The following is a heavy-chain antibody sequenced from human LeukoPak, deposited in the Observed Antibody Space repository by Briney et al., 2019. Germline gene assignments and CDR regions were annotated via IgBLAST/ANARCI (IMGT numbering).Heavy chain of an antibody. CDR2: ISGSGGST. J-gene: IGHJ3*02. CDR1: GFTFSSYA. V-gene: IGHV3-23*01. CDR3: AKDPYYYDSSALEVAFDI. D-gene: IGHD3-22*01. Sequence: PGGSLRLSCAASGFTFSSYAMSWVRPAPGKGLEWVSAISGSGGSTYYADSVKGRFTISRDNSKNTLYLQMNSLRAEDTAVYYCAKDPYYYDSSALEVAFDIWGQGTMVTVSS.